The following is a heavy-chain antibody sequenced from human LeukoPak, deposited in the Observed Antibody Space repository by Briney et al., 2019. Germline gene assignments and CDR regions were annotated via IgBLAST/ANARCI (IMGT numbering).Heavy chain of an antibody. CDR2: INSDGSST. J-gene: IGHJ4*02. Sequence: GGSLRLSCAASGFTFSSYSMNWVRQAPGKGLVWVSHINSDGSSTSHADSVKGRFTISRDNAKSTLYLQMNSLRAEDTAVYYCAARGYCSSTSCLLEYWGQGTLVTVSS. CDR3: AARGYCSSTSCLLEY. V-gene: IGHV3-74*01. CDR1: GFTFSSYS. D-gene: IGHD2-2*01.